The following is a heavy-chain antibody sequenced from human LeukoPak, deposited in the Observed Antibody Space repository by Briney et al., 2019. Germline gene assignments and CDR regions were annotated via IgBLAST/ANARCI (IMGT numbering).Heavy chain of an antibody. CDR3: ARSERLTMILGGACDI. J-gene: IGHJ3*02. D-gene: IGHD3-22*01. Sequence: PSETLSLTCTVSGGSFSSSYYYWSWIRQPPGKGLEWIGYIYYSGSTNYSPSLKSRVTISVDTSKNQFSLKLSSVTASDTAMYYCARSERLTMILGGACDIWGQGTMVTVSS. CDR2: IYYSGST. V-gene: IGHV4-61*01. CDR1: GGSFSSSYYY.